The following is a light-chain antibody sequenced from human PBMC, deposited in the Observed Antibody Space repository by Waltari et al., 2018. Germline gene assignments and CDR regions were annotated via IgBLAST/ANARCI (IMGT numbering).Light chain of an antibody. Sequence: QSVLTQPPSASETPGQRVTISCSGSNSNLGSNNVNWYHQFPGTAPKLLIYRNNQRPSGVPDRFSASKSGTSASLAISGLQSEDEADYYCAAWDDSLNCVLFGGGTKLTVL. V-gene: IGLV1-44*01. J-gene: IGLJ2*01. CDR2: RNN. CDR3: AAWDDSLNCVL. CDR1: NSNLGSNN.